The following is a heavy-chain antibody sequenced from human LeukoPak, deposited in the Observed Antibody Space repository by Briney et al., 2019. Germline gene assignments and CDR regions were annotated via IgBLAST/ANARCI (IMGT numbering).Heavy chain of an antibody. CDR1: GFTFSNYG. CDR3: AKGMYSYDL. CDR2: IRYDGRYK. Sequence: GGSLRLSCAASGFTFSNYGMHWVRQAPGKGLEWVAFIRYDGRYKYYAESVKGRFTISRDNSKNTLYLQMNSLRVEDTAAYYCAKGMYSYDLWGQGTLVTVSS. V-gene: IGHV3-30*02. D-gene: IGHD6-13*01. J-gene: IGHJ4*02.